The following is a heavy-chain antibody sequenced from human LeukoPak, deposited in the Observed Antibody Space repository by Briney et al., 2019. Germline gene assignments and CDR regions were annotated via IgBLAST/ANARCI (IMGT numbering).Heavy chain of an antibody. Sequence: GGSLRLSCAASGFTSSSYWMHWVRQVPGKGLVWVSRISGDGTARNYADSVKGRFTISRDDAKNTVDLQMNSPRGEDTAVYYCVRGRGSYGWFDPWGQGTLVTVSS. CDR2: ISGDGTAR. J-gene: IGHJ5*02. CDR1: GFTSSSYW. V-gene: IGHV3-74*01. D-gene: IGHD3-10*01. CDR3: VRGRGSYGWFDP.